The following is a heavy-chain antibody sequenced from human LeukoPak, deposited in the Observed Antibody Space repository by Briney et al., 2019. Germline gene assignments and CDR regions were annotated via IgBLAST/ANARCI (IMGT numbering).Heavy chain of an antibody. D-gene: IGHD3-10*01. J-gene: IGHJ4*02. CDR1: GGSFSGYY. CDR3: ARHVRFGVFH. V-gene: IGHV4-34*01. CDR2: IYYSGST. Sequence: PSETLSLTCAVYGGSFSGYYWSWIRQPPGKGLEWIGSIYYSGSTYYNPSLKSRVTISVDTSKNQFSLKLSSVTAADTAVYYCARHVRFGVFHWGQGTLVTVSS.